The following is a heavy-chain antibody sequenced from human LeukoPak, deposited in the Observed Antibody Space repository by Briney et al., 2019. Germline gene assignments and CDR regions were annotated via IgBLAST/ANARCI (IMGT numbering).Heavy chain of an antibody. CDR1: VGSISSYY. CDR2: IYYSGNT. V-gene: IGHV4-59*12. D-gene: IGHD5-12*01. CDR3: ARSETSGYHGYSFDY. J-gene: IGHJ4*02. Sequence: SETLSLTCTVSVGSISSYYWSWIRQPPEKGLEFIGYIYYSGNTNYNPSLKSRVTISVDTSKNQFSLKLSSVTAADTAVYYCARSETSGYHGYSFDYWGQGTLVTVSS.